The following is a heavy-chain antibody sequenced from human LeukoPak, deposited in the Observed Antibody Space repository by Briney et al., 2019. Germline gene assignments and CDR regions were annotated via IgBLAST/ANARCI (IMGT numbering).Heavy chain of an antibody. CDR1: GDSISSDVYY. CDR2: IYYSGST. CDR3: ARGVKGLRGAFDI. D-gene: IGHD3-10*01. J-gene: IGHJ3*02. V-gene: IGHV4-31*03. Sequence: SETLSLTCTVSGDSISSDVYYWSWIRQHPGKGLEWIGYIYYSGSTYSNPSLKSRLTMSVDISKNQFSLKLSSVTAADTAVYYCARGVKGLRGAFDIWGQGTMVTVSS.